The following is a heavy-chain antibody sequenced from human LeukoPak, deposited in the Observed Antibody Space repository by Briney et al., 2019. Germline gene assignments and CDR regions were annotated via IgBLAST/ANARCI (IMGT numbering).Heavy chain of an antibody. Sequence: SETLSLTCTVSGGSISSYYWSWIRQPPGKGLEWIGDIYYSGSTNYNPSLKSRVTISVDTSKNQFSLKLSSVTAADTAVYYCASTRKWDYDILTGYYIKPFDYWGQGTLVTVSS. D-gene: IGHD3-9*01. V-gene: IGHV4-59*12. J-gene: IGHJ4*02. CDR3: ASTRKWDYDILTGYYIKPFDY. CDR1: GGSISSYY. CDR2: IYYSGST.